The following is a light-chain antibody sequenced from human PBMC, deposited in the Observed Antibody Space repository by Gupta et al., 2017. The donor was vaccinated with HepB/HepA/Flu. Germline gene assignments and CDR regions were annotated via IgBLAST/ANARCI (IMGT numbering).Light chain of an antibody. CDR3: KQYYSPLS. CDR2: WAS. CDR1: QSVLSSSNNKNY. V-gene: IGKV4-1*01. J-gene: IGKJ3*01. Sequence: DIVMTQSPDSLAVSLGERATINCKSSQSVLSSSNNKNYLAWYQQKPGQPPKLLIYWASTRESGVPDRFSGSGSGTDFTLTITRLQAEDVAVYSCKQYYSPLSFGHGTKVDIK.